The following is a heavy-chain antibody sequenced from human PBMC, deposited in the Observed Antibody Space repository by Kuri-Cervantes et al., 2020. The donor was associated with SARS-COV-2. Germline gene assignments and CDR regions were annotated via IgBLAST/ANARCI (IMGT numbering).Heavy chain of an antibody. CDR2: IIPIFGTA. Sequence: SVKVSCKASGGTFSSCAISWVRQAPGQGLEWMGGIIPIFGTANYAQKFQGRVTITADKSTSTAYMELSSLRSEDTAVYYCARGGAVAGTTHDAFDIWGQGTMVTVSS. CDR1: GGTFSSCA. CDR3: ARGGAVAGTTHDAFDI. V-gene: IGHV1-69*06. J-gene: IGHJ3*02. D-gene: IGHD6-19*01.